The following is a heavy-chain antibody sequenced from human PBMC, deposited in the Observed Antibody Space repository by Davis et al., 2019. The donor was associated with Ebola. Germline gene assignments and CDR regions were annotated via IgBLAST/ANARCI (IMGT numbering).Heavy chain of an antibody. CDR3: ATGEVVVVAGTHYYYGMDV. D-gene: IGHD2-15*01. CDR2: IDYSGST. J-gene: IGHJ6*02. CDR1: GGSVSSYY. V-gene: IGHV4-59*02. Sequence: MPSETLSLTCTVSGGSVSSYYWSWIRQSPGKGLEWIAYIDYSGSTNSNPSLKSRVTISVDTSKSQFSLKVTSVTAADTAVYYCATGEVVVVAGTHYYYGMDVWGQGTTVTVSS.